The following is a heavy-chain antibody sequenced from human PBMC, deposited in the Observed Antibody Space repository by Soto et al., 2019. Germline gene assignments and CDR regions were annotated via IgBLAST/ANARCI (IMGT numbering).Heavy chain of an antibody. Sequence: ASVKVSCKASGYSFTTYGMTWVRQAPGQGLEWMGWISTDKGNTKYAQNFQSRATLTTDTSTSTAYMELRSLRSDDTAVYYRARDRDWNLDYWGRGTLVTVSS. J-gene: IGHJ4*02. CDR3: ARDRDWNLDY. CDR1: GYSFTTYG. V-gene: IGHV1-18*01. D-gene: IGHD2-21*02. CDR2: ISTDKGNT.